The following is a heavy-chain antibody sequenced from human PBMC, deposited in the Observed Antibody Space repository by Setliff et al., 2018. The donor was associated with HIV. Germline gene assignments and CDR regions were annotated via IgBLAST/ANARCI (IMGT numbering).Heavy chain of an antibody. Sequence: GASVKVSCKASATFTNVDIHWLRRATGQGLEWMGWMNPNSGVSGYGKKFQGRVTMTRDTSISTAYMELSSLYAEDTAVYYCARGKGVGGVVITGGLDVWGKGTTVTVSS. D-gene: IGHD3-10*01. J-gene: IGHJ6*04. CDR2: MNPNSGVS. V-gene: IGHV1-8*01. CDR3: ARGKGVGGVVITGGLDV. CDR1: ATFTNVD.